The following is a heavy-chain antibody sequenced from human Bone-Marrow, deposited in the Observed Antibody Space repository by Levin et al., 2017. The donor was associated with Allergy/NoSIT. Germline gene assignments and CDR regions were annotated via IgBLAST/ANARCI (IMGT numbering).Heavy chain of an antibody. D-gene: IGHD1-1*01. Sequence: ASVKVSCKVSGYTLTELSMHWVRQAPGKGLEWMGGFDPEDGETIYAQKFQGRVTMTEDTSTDTAYMELSSLRSEDTAVYYCATALSTTPYYYYGMDVWGQGTTVTVSS. J-gene: IGHJ6*02. CDR3: ATALSTTPYYYYGMDV. CDR1: GYTLTELS. CDR2: FDPEDGET. V-gene: IGHV1-24*01.